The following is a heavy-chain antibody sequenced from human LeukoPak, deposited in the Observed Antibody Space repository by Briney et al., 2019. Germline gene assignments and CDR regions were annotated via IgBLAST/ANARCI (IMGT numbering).Heavy chain of an antibody. CDR1: GYTFTAYD. Sequence: GASVKVSCKASGYTFTAYDINWVRQGAGQGLEWIGWMNPDTGNTGYAQKFQGRVTMTRDTSKSTAYMDLNSLRSEDTAVYYCARVLAGPSYDYFDYWGQGTLVTVSS. CDR3: ARVLAGPSYDYFDY. CDR2: MNPDTGNT. D-gene: IGHD3-16*01. V-gene: IGHV1-8*01. J-gene: IGHJ4*02.